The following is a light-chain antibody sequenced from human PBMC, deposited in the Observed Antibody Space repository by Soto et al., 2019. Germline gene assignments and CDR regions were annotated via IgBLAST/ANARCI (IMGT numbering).Light chain of an antibody. Sequence: DIQMTQSTSSLSASVGDRVTITCRASQSINRYLNWYQQKPGKAPKLLIYTASSLQSGVPSRFSGSGSGTDFTLTISSLQPEDFATYYCQQSSSTPRTFGQGTKLEIK. V-gene: IGKV1-39*01. CDR2: TAS. J-gene: IGKJ2*01. CDR3: QQSSSTPRT. CDR1: QSINRY.